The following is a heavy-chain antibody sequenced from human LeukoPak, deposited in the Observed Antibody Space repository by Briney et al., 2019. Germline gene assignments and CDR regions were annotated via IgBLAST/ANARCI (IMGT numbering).Heavy chain of an antibody. D-gene: IGHD1-26*01. CDR1: GYSISSNYY. CDR3: ARGHSGSYFLY. V-gene: IGHV4-38-2*01. J-gene: IGHJ4*02. CDR2: ILHAGYT. Sequence: SETLSLTCAVSGYSISSNYYWGWIRQPPGQGLEWIGSILHAGYTDYNPSLKSRDIMSVDTSKNQFSLKVSSVTAADTAVYYCARGHSGSYFLYWGQGTLVTVSS.